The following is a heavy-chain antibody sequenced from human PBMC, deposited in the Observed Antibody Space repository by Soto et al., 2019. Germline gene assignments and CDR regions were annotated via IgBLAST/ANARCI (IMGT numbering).Heavy chain of an antibody. CDR2: IIPMLGTA. D-gene: IGHD2-15*01. CDR1: GGTFSSYA. V-gene: IGHV1-69*10. Sequence: ASVKVSCKASGGTFSSYAISWVRQAPRQGLEWMGGIIPMLGTANYAQKFQGRVTVTADKSTSTAYMEVSSLRSEDTAVYYWANPSSPYWSGGSCYAPLYYYGMDVWGQGTTVTVSS. J-gene: IGHJ6*02. CDR3: ANPSSPYWSGGSCYAPLYYYGMDV.